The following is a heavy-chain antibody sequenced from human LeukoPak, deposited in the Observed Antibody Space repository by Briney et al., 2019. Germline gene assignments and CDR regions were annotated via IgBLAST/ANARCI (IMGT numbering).Heavy chain of an antibody. D-gene: IGHD1-26*01. CDR2: IYYSGST. J-gene: IGHJ4*02. V-gene: IGHV4-59*01. Sequence: SETLSLTCTVSGGSISSYYWSWIRQPPGKGLEWIGYIYYSGSTNYNPSLKSRVTISVDTSKNQFSLKLSSVTAADTAVYYCARDPYSGSYLDYWGQGTLVTVSS. CDR1: GGSISSYY. CDR3: ARDPYSGSYLDY.